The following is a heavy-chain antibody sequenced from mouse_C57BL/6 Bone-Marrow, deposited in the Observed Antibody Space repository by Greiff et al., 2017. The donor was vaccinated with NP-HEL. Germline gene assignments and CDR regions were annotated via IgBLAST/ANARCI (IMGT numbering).Heavy chain of an antibody. Sequence: QVQLQQSGPGLVQPSQSLSITCTVSGFSLTSYGVHWVRQSPGKGLEWLGVIWSGGSTDYNAAFISRLSISKDNSKSQVFFKMNSLQADDTAIYYCATFCPWFAYWGQGTLVTVSA. CDR2: IWSGGST. D-gene: IGHD6-1*01. CDR3: ATFCPWFAY. V-gene: IGHV2-2*01. J-gene: IGHJ3*01. CDR1: GFSLTSYG.